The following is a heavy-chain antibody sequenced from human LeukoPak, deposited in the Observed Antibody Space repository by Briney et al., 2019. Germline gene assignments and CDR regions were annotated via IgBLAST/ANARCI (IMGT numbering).Heavy chain of an antibody. J-gene: IGHJ4*02. V-gene: IGHV1-46*01. D-gene: IGHD6-13*01. CDR3: ARDRWQQLVDY. Sequence: ASVKVSCKASGYTFTNYYMHWVRQAPGQGLEWMGIIYTNGGSTSYAQKFQGRVTMTRDTSTSTVYMELGSLKSEDTAVYYCARDRWQQLVDYWGQGTLVTVSS. CDR1: GYTFTNYY. CDR2: IYTNGGST.